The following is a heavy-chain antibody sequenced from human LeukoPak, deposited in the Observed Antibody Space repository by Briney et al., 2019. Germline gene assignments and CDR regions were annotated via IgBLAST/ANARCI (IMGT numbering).Heavy chain of an antibody. CDR3: ARAGYSSSWQSNWFDP. Sequence: SETLSLTCAVYGGSFSGYYWSWIRQPPGKGLEWIGEINHSGSTNYNPSLKSRVTISVDTSKNQFSLKLSSVTAADTAVYYCARAGYSSSWQSNWFDPWGQGTLVTVSS. D-gene: IGHD6-13*01. CDR1: GGSFSGYY. J-gene: IGHJ5*02. CDR2: INHSGST. V-gene: IGHV4-34*01.